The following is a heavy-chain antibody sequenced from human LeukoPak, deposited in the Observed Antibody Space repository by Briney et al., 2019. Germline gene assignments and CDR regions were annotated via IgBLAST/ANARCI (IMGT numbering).Heavy chain of an antibody. Sequence: GGSLRLSCAASGFTFSSYAMSWVRQAPGKGLEWVSAISSSGGSTYYADSVKGRFTISRDNSKNTLYLQMSSLRAEDTAVYYCAKASYCSSTSCRVREFDYWGQGTLVTVSS. J-gene: IGHJ4*02. V-gene: IGHV3-23*01. D-gene: IGHD2-2*01. CDR2: ISSSGGST. CDR3: AKASYCSSTSCRVREFDY. CDR1: GFTFSSYA.